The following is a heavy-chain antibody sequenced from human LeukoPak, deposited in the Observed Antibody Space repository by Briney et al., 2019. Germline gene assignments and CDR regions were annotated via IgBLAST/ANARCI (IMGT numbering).Heavy chain of an antibody. CDR2: IRFDGSTK. D-gene: IGHD5-12*01. Sequence: PGRSLRLSCAASGFTFSNYGVHWVRQAPGKGREWVAVIRFDGSTKYYADSVRGRFTISRDNSKNTVYLEMNSLRAEDTAVYYCARAYSRESGYDFVFENWGQGTLVSVSS. V-gene: IGHV3-33*01. J-gene: IGHJ4*02. CDR3: ARAYSRESGYDFVFEN. CDR1: GFTFSNYG.